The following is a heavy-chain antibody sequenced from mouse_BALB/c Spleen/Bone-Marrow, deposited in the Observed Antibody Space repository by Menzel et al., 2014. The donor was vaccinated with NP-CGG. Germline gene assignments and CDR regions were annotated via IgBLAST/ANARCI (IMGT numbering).Heavy chain of an antibody. CDR2: IDPENGNN. J-gene: IGHJ3*01. Sequence: VQLQQPGAELVRPGALVKLSCKASGFNIXXYYMXXVKXXPEQXLXXIGWIDPENGNNIHDPKFQGKASITADTSSNTAYLQLSSLTSEDTAVYYCARGGRYDGFPYWGQGTLVTVSA. CDR3: ARGGRYDGFPY. CDR1: GFNIXXYY. D-gene: IGHD2-14*01. V-gene: IGHV14-1*02.